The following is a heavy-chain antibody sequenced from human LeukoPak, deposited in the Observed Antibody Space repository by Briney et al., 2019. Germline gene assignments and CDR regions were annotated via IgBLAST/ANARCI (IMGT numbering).Heavy chain of an antibody. CDR1: GGSLSSSSYY. V-gene: IGHV4-39*01. CDR3: ARLVSSDHDHQYYYMDV. D-gene: IGHD6-6*01. CDR2: IYYSGST. Sequence: SETLSLTCAVSGGSLSSSSYYWGWIRQPPGKGLEWIGTIYYSGSTYYNPSLQSRVTISVDTSKNQFSLKLSSVTAADTAVYYCARLVSSDHDHQYYYMDVWGKGTTVTVSS. J-gene: IGHJ6*03.